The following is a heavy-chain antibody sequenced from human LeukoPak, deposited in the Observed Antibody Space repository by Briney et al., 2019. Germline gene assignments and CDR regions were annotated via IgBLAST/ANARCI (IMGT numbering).Heavy chain of an antibody. D-gene: IGHD3-10*01. Sequence: SETLSLTCTVSGGSISSYYWSWIRQPPGKGLEWIGYIYYSGSTNYNPSLKSRVTISVDTSKNQFSLKLSSVTAADTAVYYCARDRGATMVRGVKGGWFDPWGQGTLVTVSS. CDR1: GGSISSYY. V-gene: IGHV4-59*12. J-gene: IGHJ5*02. CDR3: ARDRGATMVRGVKGGWFDP. CDR2: IYYSGST.